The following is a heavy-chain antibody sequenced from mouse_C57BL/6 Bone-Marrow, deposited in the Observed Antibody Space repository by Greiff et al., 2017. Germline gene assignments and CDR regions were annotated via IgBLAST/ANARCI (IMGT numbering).Heavy chain of an antibody. CDR3: AREYYYGSSYNWYFDV. V-gene: IGHV5-4*01. CDR1: GFTFSSYA. CDR2: ISDGGSYT. J-gene: IGHJ1*03. Sequence: EVQRVESGGGLVKPGGSLKLSCAASGFTFSSYAMSWVRQTPEKRLEWVATISDGGSYTYYPDNVKGRFTISRDNAKNNLYLQMSHLKSEDTAMYYCAREYYYGSSYNWYFDVWGTGTTVTVSS. D-gene: IGHD1-1*01.